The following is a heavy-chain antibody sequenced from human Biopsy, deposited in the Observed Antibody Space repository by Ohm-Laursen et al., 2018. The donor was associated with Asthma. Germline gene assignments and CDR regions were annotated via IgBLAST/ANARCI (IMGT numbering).Heavy chain of an antibody. CDR3: ARGPEYVRSSGALDY. D-gene: IGHD2-2*01. V-gene: IGHV1-69*13. CDR1: GGTFSGNS. CDR2: IIPIFGPT. J-gene: IGHJ4*02. Sequence: SVKVSCKASGGTFSGNSINWVRQAPGQGLEWMGRIIPIFGPTNYAQKFQGRVTISADDSTSTAYMELSSLSSEDTALYYCARGPEYVRSSGALDYWGQGTLVTVSS.